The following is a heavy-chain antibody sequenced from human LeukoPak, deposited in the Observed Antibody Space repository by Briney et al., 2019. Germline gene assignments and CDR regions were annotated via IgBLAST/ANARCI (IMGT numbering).Heavy chain of an antibody. Sequence: SETLSLTCAVYGGSFSGYYWSWIRQPPGKGLEWIGEINHSGSTNYNPSLKSRVTISVDTSKNQFSLKLSSVTAADTAVYYCAKDRTAYGGNLYYFDYWGQGTLVTVSS. V-gene: IGHV4-34*01. D-gene: IGHD4-23*01. CDR1: GGSFSGYY. CDR2: INHSGST. CDR3: AKDRTAYGGNLYYFDY. J-gene: IGHJ4*02.